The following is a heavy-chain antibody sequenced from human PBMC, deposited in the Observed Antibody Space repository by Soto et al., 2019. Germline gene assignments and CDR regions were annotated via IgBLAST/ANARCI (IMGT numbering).Heavy chain of an antibody. Sequence: ASVKVSCKASGYTFTSYGISWVRQAPGQGLEWMGWISAYNGNTNYAQKLQGRVTMTTDTSTSTACMELRSLRSDDTAVYYCAREPPHSSGLDYWGQGSLVTVSS. J-gene: IGHJ4*02. V-gene: IGHV1-18*01. D-gene: IGHD6-19*01. CDR2: ISAYNGNT. CDR3: AREPPHSSGLDY. CDR1: GYTFTSYG.